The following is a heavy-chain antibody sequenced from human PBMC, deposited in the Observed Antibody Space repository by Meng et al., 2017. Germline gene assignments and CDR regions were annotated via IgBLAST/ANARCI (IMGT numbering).Heavy chain of an antibody. J-gene: IGHJ1*01. Sequence: QITLKEYGPTLVKLTQTLTLTCTFSGFSLSTSGVGVGWIRQPPGKALEWLALIYWNDDKRYSPSLKSRLTITKDTSKNQVVLTMTNMDPVDTATYYCAHIPYSSSWYEYFQHWGQGTLVTVSS. CDR1: GFSLSTSGVG. CDR2: IYWNDDK. CDR3: AHIPYSSSWYEYFQH. V-gene: IGHV2-5*01. D-gene: IGHD6-13*01.